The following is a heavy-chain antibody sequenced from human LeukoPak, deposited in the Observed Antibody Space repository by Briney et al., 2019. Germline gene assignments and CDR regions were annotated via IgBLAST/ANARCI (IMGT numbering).Heavy chain of an antibody. CDR2: IDWDDDK. CDR3: ARIPSARALFDY. Sequence: SGPALVKPTQTLTLTCTFSGFSLSTSGMCVSWIRQPPGKALEWLARIDWDDDKYYSTSLKTRLTISKDTSKNQVVLTMTNMDPVDTATYYCARIPSARALFDYWGQGTLVTVSS. J-gene: IGHJ4*02. CDR1: GFSLSTSGMC. V-gene: IGHV2-70*11.